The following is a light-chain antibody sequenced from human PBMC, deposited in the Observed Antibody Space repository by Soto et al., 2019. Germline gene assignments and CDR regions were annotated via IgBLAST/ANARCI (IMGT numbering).Light chain of an antibody. Sequence: IEMTQSPASLSASVGDRVTITCRASQTIATYLNWFQHKSGRAPKLLIYTSSSVNSGVSSRFRGSESGTDFTLTINDVQPEDSATYYCQQSYSSLVTFGAGTKVDIK. J-gene: IGKJ4*01. V-gene: IGKV1-39*01. CDR3: QQSYSSLVT. CDR2: TSS. CDR1: QTIATY.